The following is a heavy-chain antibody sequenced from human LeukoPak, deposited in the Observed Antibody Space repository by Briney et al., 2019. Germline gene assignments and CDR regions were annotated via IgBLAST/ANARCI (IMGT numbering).Heavy chain of an antibody. D-gene: IGHD2-21*02. J-gene: IGHJ3*02. CDR2: ISGSGGST. Sequence: GGSLRLSCAASGFTFSSYAMSWVRQAPGKGLEWVLAISGSGGSTYYADSVKGRFTISRDNSKNTLYLQMNSLRAEDTAVYYCAKRGDGAFDAFDIWGQGTMVTVSS. V-gene: IGHV3-23*01. CDR1: GFTFSSYA. CDR3: AKRGDGAFDAFDI.